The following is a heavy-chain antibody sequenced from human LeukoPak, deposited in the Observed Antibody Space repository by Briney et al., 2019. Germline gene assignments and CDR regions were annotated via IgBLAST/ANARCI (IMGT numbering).Heavy chain of an antibody. Sequence: SETLSLTCTVSGGSISSSSYYWGWIRQPPGKGLEWIGSIYYSGSTYYNPSLKSRVTISVDTSKNQFSLKLSSVTAADTAVYYCARRVAPYAPMVEFWFDPWGQGTLVTVSS. D-gene: IGHD3-10*01. CDR3: ARRVAPYAPMVEFWFDP. J-gene: IGHJ5*02. CDR2: IYYSGST. CDR1: GGSISSSSYY. V-gene: IGHV4-39*01.